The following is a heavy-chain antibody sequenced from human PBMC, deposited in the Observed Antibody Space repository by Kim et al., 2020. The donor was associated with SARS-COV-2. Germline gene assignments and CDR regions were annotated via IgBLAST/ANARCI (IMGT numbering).Heavy chain of an antibody. CDR2: ISSSSSYI. J-gene: IGHJ4*02. CDR3: AREEFLHVHADSSGYNDY. CDR1: GFTFSSYS. V-gene: IGHV3-21*01. D-gene: IGHD3-22*01. Sequence: GGSLRLSCAASGFTFSSYSMNWVRQAPGKGLEWVSSISSSSSYIYYADSVKGRFTISRDNAKNSLYLQMNSLRAEDTAVYYCAREEFLHVHADSSGYNDYWGQRTLVTVPS.